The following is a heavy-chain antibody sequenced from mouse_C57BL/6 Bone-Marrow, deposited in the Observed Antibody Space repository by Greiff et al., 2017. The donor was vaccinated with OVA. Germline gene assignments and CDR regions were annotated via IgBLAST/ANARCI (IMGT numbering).Heavy chain of an antibody. J-gene: IGHJ2*01. D-gene: IGHD1-1*01. CDR3: ARHYYGSSYY. Sequence: EVHLVESGGDLVKPGGSLKLSCAASGFTFSSYGMSWVRQTPDKRLEWVATISSGGSYTYYPDSVKGRFTISRDNAKNTLYLQMGSLKSEDTAMYYCARHYYGSSYYWGQGTTLTVSS. CDR1: GFTFSSYG. CDR2: ISSGGSYT. V-gene: IGHV5-6*01.